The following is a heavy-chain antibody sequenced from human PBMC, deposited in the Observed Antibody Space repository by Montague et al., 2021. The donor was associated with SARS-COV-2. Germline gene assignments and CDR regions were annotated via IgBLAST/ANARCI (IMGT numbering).Heavy chain of an antibody. J-gene: IGHJ4*02. CDR3: ARIPVGSKYYFDF. Sequence: CAISGDSVSSKIATRNWIRQSPSRGLEWLGGTYYRSKWYNDYAESVKSRITIDPDTSKHQFSLHLNSVTPEDTAVYYCARIPVGSKYYFDFWGQGTLVTVSS. CDR2: TYYRSKWYN. CDR1: GDSVSSKIAT. V-gene: IGHV6-1*01. D-gene: IGHD2-2*01.